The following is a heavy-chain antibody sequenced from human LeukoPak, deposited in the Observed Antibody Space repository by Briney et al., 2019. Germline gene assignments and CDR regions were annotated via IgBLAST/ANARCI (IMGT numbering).Heavy chain of an antibody. Sequence: SETLSLTCVVYDESFSGYYWSWIRQPPGKGLEWIGEINHSGSTNFSPSLKSRVTMSVDTPNHRFSLKLSSVTAADTALYYCARGGGVFDSWGRGTLVTVSS. CDR2: INHSGST. CDR1: DESFSGYY. V-gene: IGHV4-34*01. CDR3: ARGGGVFDS. J-gene: IGHJ4*02. D-gene: IGHD3-10*01.